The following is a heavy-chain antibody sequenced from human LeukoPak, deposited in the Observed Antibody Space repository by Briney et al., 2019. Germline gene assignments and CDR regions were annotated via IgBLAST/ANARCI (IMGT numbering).Heavy chain of an antibody. CDR1: GGFISSYY. CDR2: IYYSGST. V-gene: IGHV4-59*08. CDR3: ARRGSSSSSWSLTFDI. J-gene: IGHJ3*02. D-gene: IGHD6-13*01. Sequence: PSGPLFLTCTVSGGFISSYYWTWIRQPPGKGLEWFGYIYYSGSTNYNPPLKSRVTISADTSTNQFFLKLSSVTAADTAVYYCARRGSSSSSWSLTFDIWGQGTMVTVSS.